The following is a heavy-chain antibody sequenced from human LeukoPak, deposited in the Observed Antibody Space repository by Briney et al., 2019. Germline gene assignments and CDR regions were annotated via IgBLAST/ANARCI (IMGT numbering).Heavy chain of an antibody. CDR2: IKADSGGT. J-gene: IGHJ3*02. Sequence: GASVKVSCKASGYTFTGYYMHWVRQAPGQGLEWMGWIKADSGGTNYAQRFQGRVTMTRDTSISTAYMDLSRLRSDDTAVYHCATSGYPYNAFDIWGQGQWSPSLQ. CDR1: GYTFTGYY. D-gene: IGHD3-22*01. CDR3: ATSGYPYNAFDI. V-gene: IGHV1-2*02.